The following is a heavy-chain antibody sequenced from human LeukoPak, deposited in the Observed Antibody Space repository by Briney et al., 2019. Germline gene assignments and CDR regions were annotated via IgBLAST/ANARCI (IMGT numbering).Heavy chain of an antibody. J-gene: IGHJ4*02. Sequence: SETLSLTCTVSGGSISSYYWSWIRQPPGKGLEWIGSIYYSGSTYYNPSLKSRVTISVDTSKNQFSLKLSSVTAADTAVYYCARRGSGSYPFDYWGQGTLVTVSS. CDR1: GGSISSYY. CDR3: ARRGSGSYPFDY. D-gene: IGHD3-10*01. V-gene: IGHV4-59*05. CDR2: IYYSGST.